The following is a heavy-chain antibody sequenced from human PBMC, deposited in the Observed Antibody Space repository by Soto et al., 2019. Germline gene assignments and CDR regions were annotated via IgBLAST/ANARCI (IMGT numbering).Heavy chain of an antibody. J-gene: IGHJ3*02. Sequence: TGGSLRLSCEGSGFTVNSHAMTWIRQAPGKGPEWVSTVTADGGTYYADSVKGRFAMSRDTSENTLYLQMNSLGAEDTAAYYCAPHVSCSGGSCQYDAFAIRGQGTMVTVSS. CDR3: APHVSCSGGSCQYDAFAI. V-gene: IGHV3-23*01. CDR2: VTADGGT. CDR1: GFTVNSHA. D-gene: IGHD2-15*01.